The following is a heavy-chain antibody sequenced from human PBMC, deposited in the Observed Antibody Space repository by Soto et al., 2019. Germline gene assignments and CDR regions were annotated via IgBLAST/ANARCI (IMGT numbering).Heavy chain of an antibody. J-gene: IGHJ5*02. CDR1: GGSFSCYY. CDR2: INHSGST. CDR3: ARGGKHNNYYGSGTPGGDWFDP. Sequence: SETLSLTCAVYGGSFSCYYWIWIRQPPGKGLEWIGEINHSGSTNYNPSLKSRVTISVDTSKNQFSLKLSSVTAADTAVYYCARGGKHNNYYGSGTPGGDWFDPWGQGTLGTVSS. D-gene: IGHD3-10*01. V-gene: IGHV4-34*01.